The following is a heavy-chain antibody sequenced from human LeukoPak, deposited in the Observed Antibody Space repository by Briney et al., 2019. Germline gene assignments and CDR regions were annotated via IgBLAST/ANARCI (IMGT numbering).Heavy chain of an antibody. CDR2: IYSGDNT. V-gene: IGHV3-53*01. Sequence: GGSLRLSCVASGFTVSTNYMSWVRQAPGKGLEWVSVIYSGDNTNYADSVKGRFTIFRDSSKNTLYLQMNSLRAEDTAVYYCANNFDYWGQGTLVTVSS. CDR1: GFTVSTNY. CDR3: ANNFDY. D-gene: IGHD5-24*01. J-gene: IGHJ4*02.